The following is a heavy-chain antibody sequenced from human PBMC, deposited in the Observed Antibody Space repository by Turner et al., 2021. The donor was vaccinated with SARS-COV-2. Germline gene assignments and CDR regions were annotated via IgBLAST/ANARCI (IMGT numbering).Heavy chain of an antibody. CDR2: ISNDGSNQ. Sequence: QVQLVESGGGVVQPGRSLRLSCAASGFTCRDFAMHWVRQAPGKGLGWVALISNDGSNQYYADSVKGRFTISRDDSKNTLYLQMNSLSAEDTAVYHCARERRGYYAEYWGQGSLVTVSS. V-gene: IGHV3-30-3*01. J-gene: IGHJ4*02. CDR1: GFTCRDFA. D-gene: IGHD3-3*01. CDR3: ARERRGYYAEY.